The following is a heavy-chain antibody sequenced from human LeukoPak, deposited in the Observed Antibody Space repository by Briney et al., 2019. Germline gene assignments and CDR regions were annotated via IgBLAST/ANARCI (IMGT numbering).Heavy chain of an antibody. CDR2: IYHSGST. V-gene: IGHV4-39*01. CDR3: ARLVCGGGSCPAEFDY. J-gene: IGHJ4*02. D-gene: IGHD2-15*01. Sequence: KASETLSLTCIVSGGSISSGGHYWGWIRQPPGKGQEWIGSIYHSGSTYYNPSLNSRVTMFIDMSKNHFSLKMSSVTATDTAVYYCARLVCGGGSCPAEFDYWGQGTLVTVSS. CDR1: GGSISSGGHY.